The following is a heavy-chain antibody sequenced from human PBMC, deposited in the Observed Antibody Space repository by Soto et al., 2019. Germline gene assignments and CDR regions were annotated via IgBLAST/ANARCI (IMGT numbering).Heavy chain of an antibody. CDR2: INHSGST. V-gene: IGHV4-59*12. Sequence: SETLSLTCTVSGGSISSYYWSWIRQPPGKGLEWIGYINHSGSTNYNPSLKSRVTISVDTSKNQFSLKLTSVTAADTAVYYCARDKITGRFDYWGQGTLVTVYS. CDR1: GGSISSYY. J-gene: IGHJ4*02. D-gene: IGHD2-8*02. CDR3: ARDKITGRFDY.